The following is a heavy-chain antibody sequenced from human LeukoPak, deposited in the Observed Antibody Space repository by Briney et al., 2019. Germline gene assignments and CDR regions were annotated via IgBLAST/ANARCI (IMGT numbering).Heavy chain of an antibody. CDR2: IRYDGSNK. CDR3: AKDTVGVRGPYYFDY. Sequence: PGGSLRLSCAASGFTFSSYTMSWVRQAPGKGLEWVAFIRYDGSNKYYADSVKGRFTISRDNSKNTLYLQMNSLRAEDTAVYYCAKDTVGVRGPYYFDYWGQGTLVTVSS. D-gene: IGHD3-10*01. CDR1: GFTFSSYT. J-gene: IGHJ4*02. V-gene: IGHV3-30*02.